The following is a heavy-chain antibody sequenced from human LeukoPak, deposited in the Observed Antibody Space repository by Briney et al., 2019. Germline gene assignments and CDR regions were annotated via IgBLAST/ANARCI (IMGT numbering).Heavy chain of an antibody. CDR3: ARRYCGGDCYYDAFDI. CDR1: GYTFTGYY. J-gene: IGHJ3*02. CDR2: INPNSGGT. V-gene: IGHV1-2*04. Sequence: GASVKVSCKASGYTFTGYYMHWVRQAPGQGLEWMGWINPNSGGTNYAQKFQGWVTMTRDTSISTAYMELSRLRSDDTAVYYCARRYCGGDCYYDAFDIWGQGTKVTVSS. D-gene: IGHD2-21*02.